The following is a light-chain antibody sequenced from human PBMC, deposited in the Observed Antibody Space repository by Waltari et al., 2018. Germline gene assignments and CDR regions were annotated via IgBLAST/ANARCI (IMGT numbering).Light chain of an antibody. CDR2: DVN. V-gene: IGLV2-8*01. J-gene: IGLJ1*01. Sequence: QSALTQPPSASGSLGQPVTISCTGTSSDVGNYNYFSWYQQHPGRPPKLIIYDVNRRPSGVPGRFSGSKSGNTASLAVSGLQPEDEADYYCSSYAGSSYVFGTGTTVTVL. CDR1: SSDVGNYNY. CDR3: SSYAGSSYV.